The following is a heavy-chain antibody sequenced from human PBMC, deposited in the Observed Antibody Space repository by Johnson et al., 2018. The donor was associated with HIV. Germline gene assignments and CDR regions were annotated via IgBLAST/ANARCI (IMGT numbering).Heavy chain of an antibody. CDR2: VSYDGPDK. D-gene: IGHD4-23*01. J-gene: IGHJ3*01. CDR3: ARGRPWGWELRRDAFDV. Sequence: QVQLVESGGGVVQPGRSLRLSCAASGFTFSSYAMHWVRQAPGKGLEWVAVVSYDGPDKYYADSVKGRFTISRDNAKNSLYLQMNGLRVEDTALYYCARGRPWGWELRRDAFDVWGQGTMVTVSS. CDR1: GFTFSSYA. V-gene: IGHV3-30*04.